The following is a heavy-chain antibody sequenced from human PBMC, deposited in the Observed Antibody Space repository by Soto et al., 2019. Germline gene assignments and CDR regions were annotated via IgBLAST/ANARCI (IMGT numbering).Heavy chain of an antibody. Sequence: QVQLQQWGAGLLKPSETLSLTCAVYGKSFSGYYWTWIRQPPGKGLEWIGEINHSGSTNYNPSHKSRVTISVDTSKNQFSLKLSSVTAADTAVYYCASAFQQEGAFDVWGQGTMVTVSS. V-gene: IGHV4-34*01. CDR2: INHSGST. CDR3: ASAFQQEGAFDV. D-gene: IGHD3-3*02. J-gene: IGHJ3*01. CDR1: GKSFSGYY.